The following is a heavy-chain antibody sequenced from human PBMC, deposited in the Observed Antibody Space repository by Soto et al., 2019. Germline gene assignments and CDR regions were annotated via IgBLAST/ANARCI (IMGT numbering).Heavy chain of an antibody. CDR1: EYTFTTYA. CDR2: INTGNGNT. V-gene: IGHV1-3*04. Sequence: QVQLVQSGAEVKKPGASVKVSCKASEYTFTTYAMHWVRQAPGQSLEWMGWINTGNGNTKYSQKFQGRVTITRDTSASTAYMELSSLISEATAVYYCARNAVGTYHFDYWGQGTLVTVSA. J-gene: IGHJ4*02. CDR3: ARNAVGTYHFDY. D-gene: IGHD1-26*01.